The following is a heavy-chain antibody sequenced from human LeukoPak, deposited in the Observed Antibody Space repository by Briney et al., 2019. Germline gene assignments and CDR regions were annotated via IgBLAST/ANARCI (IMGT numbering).Heavy chain of an antibody. CDR1: GFTFSTYS. Sequence: LRLSCAVSGFTFSTYSMNWVRQAPGKGLEWIGYIYYSGSTYYNPSLKSRVTISVDTSKNQFSLKLSSVTAADTAVYYCARVTMERYYYYGMDVWGQGTTVTVSS. D-gene: IGHD3-10*01. CDR2: IYYSGST. J-gene: IGHJ6*02. V-gene: IGHV4-30-4*08. CDR3: ARVTMERYYYYGMDV.